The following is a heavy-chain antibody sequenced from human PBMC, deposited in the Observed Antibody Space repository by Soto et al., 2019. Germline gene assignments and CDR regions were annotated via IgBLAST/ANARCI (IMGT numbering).Heavy chain of an antibody. D-gene: IGHD6-19*01. Sequence: QVQLVESGGGVVQPGRSLRLSCAASGFTFSSYGMHWVRQAPGKGLEWVAVISYDGSNKYYADSVKGRFTISRDNSKNTLYLQMNSLRAEDTAVYYCALLGWYGVDYWGQGTLVTVSS. J-gene: IGHJ4*02. CDR3: ALLGWYGVDY. V-gene: IGHV3-30*03. CDR1: GFTFSSYG. CDR2: ISYDGSNK.